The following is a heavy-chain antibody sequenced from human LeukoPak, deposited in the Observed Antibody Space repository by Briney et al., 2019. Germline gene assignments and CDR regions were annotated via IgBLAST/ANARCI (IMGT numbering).Heavy chain of an antibody. CDR3: AKVSAWAMVGATYFDY. CDR2: ISGSSGST. V-gene: IGHV3-23*01. Sequence: GGSLRLSCAASGFTFSSYAMSWVRQAPGKGLEWVSSISGSSGSTYYADSVKGRFTISRDNSKNTVYLQMNSLRAEDTAVYYCAKVSAWAMVGATYFDYWGQGTLVTVSS. J-gene: IGHJ4*02. D-gene: IGHD1-26*01. CDR1: GFTFSSYA.